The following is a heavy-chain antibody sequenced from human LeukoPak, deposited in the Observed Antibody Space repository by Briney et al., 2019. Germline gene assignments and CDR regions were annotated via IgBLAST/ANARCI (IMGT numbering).Heavy chain of an antibody. J-gene: IGHJ1*01. CDR2: INHSGST. CDR1: GGSFIGFH. D-gene: IGHD3-22*01. CDR3: ARLKYYYDSSGYRAEYFQH. V-gene: IGHV4-34*01. Sequence: KPSETLSLTCAVYGGSFIGFHWNWIRQAPGKGLEWIGDINHSGSTNYNPSLTSRVTISVDPSKNQFSLKLSSVTAADTAVYYCARLKYYYDSSGYRAEYFQHWGQGTLVTVSS.